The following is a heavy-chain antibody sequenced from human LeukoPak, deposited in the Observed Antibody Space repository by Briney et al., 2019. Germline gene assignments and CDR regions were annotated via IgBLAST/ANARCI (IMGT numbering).Heavy chain of an antibody. CDR1: GFRFSDYS. D-gene: IGHD5-24*01. Sequence: GSLRLSCAASGFRFSDYSMNCVRQAPGKGLEWISYIGISSGNTNYADSVKGRFTISGDKAKNSLYPQMNSLRVEDTAVYYCARDYKYAFDNWGQGTLVTVSS. V-gene: IGHV3-48*01. CDR3: ARDYKYAFDN. J-gene: IGHJ4*02. CDR2: IGISSGNT.